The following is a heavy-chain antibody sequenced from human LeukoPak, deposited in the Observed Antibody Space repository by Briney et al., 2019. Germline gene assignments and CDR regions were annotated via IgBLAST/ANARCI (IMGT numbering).Heavy chain of an antibody. Sequence: ASVKVSCKASGYTFTSYAIHWVRQAPGQRLEWMGWINAGNGNTKYSQKFQGRVTMTRDTSTSTVYMELSSLRSEDTAVYYCARVPYVLRFLEFDYWGQGTLVTVSS. CDR1: GYTFTSYA. D-gene: IGHD3-3*01. V-gene: IGHV1-3*01. CDR3: ARVPYVLRFLEFDY. J-gene: IGHJ4*02. CDR2: INAGNGNT.